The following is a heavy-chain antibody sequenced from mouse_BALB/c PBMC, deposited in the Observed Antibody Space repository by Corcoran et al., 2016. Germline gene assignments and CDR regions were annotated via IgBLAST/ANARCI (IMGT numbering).Heavy chain of an antibody. CDR1: GFNIKDTY. J-gene: IGHJ3*01. Sequence: EDQLQQSGAELVKPGASVKLSCTAAGFNIKDTYMHWVKQRPEQGLEWIGRIDPANGNTKYDPKFQGKATITADTSSNTAYLQLSSLTSEDTAVYYCASYDWFAYWDQGTLVTVSA. D-gene: IGHD1-1*01. V-gene: IGHV14-3*02. CDR3: ASYDWFAY. CDR2: IDPANGNT.